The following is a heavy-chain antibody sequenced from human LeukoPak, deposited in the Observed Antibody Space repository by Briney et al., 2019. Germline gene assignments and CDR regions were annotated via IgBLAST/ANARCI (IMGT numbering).Heavy chain of an antibody. CDR1: GYTFTSYF. D-gene: IGHD2-2*01. CDR3: ARVGFCGTTSCSLPYFDY. CDR2: INPSSGSI. J-gene: IGHJ4*02. Sequence: GASVKVSCKASGYTFTSYFMHWVRQAPGQGLEWMGIINPSSGSISYAQKFQGRITVTRDTSTSTVYMELSSLRSEDTAVYYCARVGFCGTTSCSLPYFDYWGQGTLVTVSS. V-gene: IGHV1-46*01.